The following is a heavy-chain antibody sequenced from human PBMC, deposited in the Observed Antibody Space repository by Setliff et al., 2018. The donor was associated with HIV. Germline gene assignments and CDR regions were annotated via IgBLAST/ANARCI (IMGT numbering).Heavy chain of an antibody. D-gene: IGHD3-3*02. CDR1: GFTFTSYW. Sequence: PGGSLRLSCAASGFTFTSYWMIWVRQAPGKGLEWVANINQDGSEKNYVDSVKGRFTISRDNAKNSLYLQIDSLRVEDTTVYYCTRKLAPGHGMDVWGQGTTVTVSS. V-gene: IGHV3-7*01. CDR3: TRKLAPGHGMDV. J-gene: IGHJ6*02. CDR2: INQDGSEK.